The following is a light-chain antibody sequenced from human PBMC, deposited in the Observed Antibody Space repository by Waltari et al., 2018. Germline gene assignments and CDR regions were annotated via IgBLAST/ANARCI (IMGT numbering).Light chain of an antibody. CDR1: ESLLFSDGKTY. CDR3: MQSLQRPYT. J-gene: IGKJ4*01. CDR2: EVS. V-gene: IGKV2D-29*01. Sequence: EIVMTQTPVSLSVTPGQPASLACKSSESLLFSDGKTYFQWYLQKPGQPPHLLIYEVSNLFSGVPDRFSGSGSGTDFTLNISRVEAEDVGVYYCMQSLQRPYTFGGGTKVEIK.